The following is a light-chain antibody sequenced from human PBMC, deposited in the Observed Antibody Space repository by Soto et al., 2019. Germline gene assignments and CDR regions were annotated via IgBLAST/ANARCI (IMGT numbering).Light chain of an antibody. CDR3: QQYNPYSST. CDR1: QSISSW. Sequence: IQMTQSPSTLSASVGDRVTITCRASQSISSWLAWFQQKPGKAPKLLIYKASSLQSAVPSRFSGSESGTEFNLTISSLQPDDFATYSCQQYNPYSSTFGQGTKLEIK. V-gene: IGKV1-5*03. CDR2: KAS. J-gene: IGKJ2*01.